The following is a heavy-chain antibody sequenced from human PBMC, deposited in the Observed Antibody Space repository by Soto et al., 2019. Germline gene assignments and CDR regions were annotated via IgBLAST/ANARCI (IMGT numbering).Heavy chain of an antibody. Sequence: ETLSLTCTVSGGSISSYYWSWIRQPPGKGLEWIGYIYYSGTTDYAAPVKGRFTISRDDSKNTLYLQMNSLKTEDTAVYYCTTVVEYSYRNAFDIWGQGTMVTVSS. D-gene: IGHD5-18*01. CDR1: GGSISSYY. V-gene: IGHV3-15*01. CDR2: IYYSGTT. CDR3: TTVVEYSYRNAFDI. J-gene: IGHJ3*02.